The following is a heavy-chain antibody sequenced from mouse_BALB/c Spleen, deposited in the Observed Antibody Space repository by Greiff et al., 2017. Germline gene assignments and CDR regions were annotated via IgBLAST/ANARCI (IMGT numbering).Heavy chain of an antibody. CDR2: ISSGSSTI. J-gene: IGHJ4*01. CDR1: GFTFSSFG. D-gene: IGHD1-2*01. V-gene: IGHV5-17*02. Sequence: EVKLVESGGGLVQPGGSRKLSCAASGFTFSSFGMHWVRQAPEKGLEWVAYISSGSSTIYYADTVKGRFTISRDNPKNTLFLQMTSLRSEDTAMYYCARQDFTTATSYYYAMDYWGQGTSVTVSS. CDR3: ARQDFTTATSYYYAMDY.